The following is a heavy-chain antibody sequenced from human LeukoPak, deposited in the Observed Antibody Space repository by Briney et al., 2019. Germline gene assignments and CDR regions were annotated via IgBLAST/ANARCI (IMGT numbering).Heavy chain of an antibody. CDR1: GGYISSGVYV. Sequence: PSETLSLTCTVSGGYISSGVYVWSWICQHPGNGLEWIGYIYYSGSTYYNPSLKSRVTISVDTSKNQFSLKLSSVTAADTAVYYCARVSVSSGYPYYFDYWGQGTLVTVSS. J-gene: IGHJ4*02. V-gene: IGHV4-31*03. CDR3: ARVSVSSGYPYYFDY. D-gene: IGHD3-22*01. CDR2: IYYSGST.